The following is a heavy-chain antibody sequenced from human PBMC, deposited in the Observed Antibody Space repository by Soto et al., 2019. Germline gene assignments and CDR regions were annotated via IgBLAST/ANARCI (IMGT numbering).Heavy chain of an antibody. D-gene: IGHD3-16*02. V-gene: IGHV4-59*08. CDR3: ARLRDYIWGSYPPHFDY. CDR1: GGSISSYY. CDR2: IYYSGST. J-gene: IGHJ4*02. Sequence: PSETLSLTCTVSGGSISSYYWSWIRQPPGKGLEWIGYIYYSGSTNYNPSLKSRVTISVDTSKNQFSLKLSSVTAADTAVYYCARLRDYIWGSYPPHFDYWGQGTLVTVSS.